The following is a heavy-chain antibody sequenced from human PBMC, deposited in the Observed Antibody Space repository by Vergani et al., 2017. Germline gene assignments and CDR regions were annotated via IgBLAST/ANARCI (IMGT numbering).Heavy chain of an antibody. D-gene: IGHD3-3*01. V-gene: IGHV3-23*01. CDR1: GFTFSSYA. Sequence: EVQLLESGGGLVQPGGSLRLSCAASGFTFSSYAMSWVRQAPGKGLEWVSAISGSGGSTYYADSVKGRFTISRDNSKNTLYLQMNSLRAEDTAVYYCAKHPYDFWSCYYKESYYYMDVWGKGTTVTVSS. CDR3: AKHPYDFWSCYYKESYYYMDV. CDR2: ISGSGGST. J-gene: IGHJ6*03.